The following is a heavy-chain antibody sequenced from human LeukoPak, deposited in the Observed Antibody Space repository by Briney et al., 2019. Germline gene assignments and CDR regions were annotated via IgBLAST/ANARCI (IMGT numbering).Heavy chain of an antibody. D-gene: IGHD2-2*01. Sequence: PSETLSLTCTVSGGSISSYYWSWIRQPPGKGLEWIGYIYYSGSTNYNPSLKSRVTISVDTSKNQFSLKLSSVTAADTAVYYWARGCSSTSCYDYYYMDVWGKGTTVTVSS. V-gene: IGHV4-59*01. CDR1: GGSISSYY. CDR3: ARGCSSTSCYDYYYMDV. CDR2: IYYSGST. J-gene: IGHJ6*03.